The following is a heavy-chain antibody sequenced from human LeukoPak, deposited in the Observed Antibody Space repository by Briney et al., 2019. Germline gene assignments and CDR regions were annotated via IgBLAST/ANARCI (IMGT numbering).Heavy chain of an antibody. CDR2: ISGSGGST. CDR3: AKDRPYCGGDCYREPLPALDY. V-gene: IGHV3-23*01. Sequence: PGGSLRLSCAASGFTFSSYAMSWVRQAPGKGLEWVSAISGSGGSTYYADSVKGRFTISRDNSKNTLYLQMNSLRAEDTAVYYCAKDRPYCGGDCYREPLPALDYWGQGTLVTVSS. CDR1: GFTFSSYA. J-gene: IGHJ4*02. D-gene: IGHD2-21*02.